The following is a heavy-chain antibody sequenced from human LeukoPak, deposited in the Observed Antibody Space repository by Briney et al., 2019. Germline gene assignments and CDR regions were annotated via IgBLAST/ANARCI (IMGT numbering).Heavy chain of an antibody. CDR2: ITNDGSST. J-gene: IGHJ4*02. Sequence: GGSLRLSCAASGLTFSSHWMHWVRQAPGKGLVWVSRITNDGSSTTYADSVKGRFTISRDNAKNTLYLQMNSLRAEDTAVYYCARALPTSGWLIDYWGQGTLVTVSS. CDR1: GLTFSSHW. CDR3: ARALPTSGWLIDY. V-gene: IGHV3-74*01. D-gene: IGHD6-19*01.